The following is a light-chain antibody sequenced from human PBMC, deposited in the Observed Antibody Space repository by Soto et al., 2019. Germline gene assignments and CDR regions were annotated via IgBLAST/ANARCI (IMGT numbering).Light chain of an antibody. Sequence: DIQMTQSPSSLSASVGDRVTITCRASQRISSYLNWYQLKPGKAPKLLIYAASTLQGRVPSRFRGRGSGTDFTLTISSLQPEDFATYYCQESYSIPFTFGPGAKVDIK. CDR2: AAS. CDR1: QRISSY. CDR3: QESYSIPFT. J-gene: IGKJ3*01. V-gene: IGKV1-39*01.